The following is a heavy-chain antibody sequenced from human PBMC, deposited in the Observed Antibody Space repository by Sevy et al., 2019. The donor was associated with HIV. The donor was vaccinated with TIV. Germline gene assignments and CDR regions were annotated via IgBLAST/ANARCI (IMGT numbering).Heavy chain of an antibody. V-gene: IGHV3-33*01. CDR3: ARVPTTVVTGDAFDI. Sequence: GGSLRLSCAASGFTFSSYGMHWVRQAPGKGLEWVAVIWYDGSNKYYADSVKGRFTISRDNSKNTLYLQMNSLSAEDMAVYYCARVPTTVVTGDAFDIWGQGTMVTVSS. CDR2: IWYDGSNK. D-gene: IGHD4-17*01. CDR1: GFTFSSYG. J-gene: IGHJ3*02.